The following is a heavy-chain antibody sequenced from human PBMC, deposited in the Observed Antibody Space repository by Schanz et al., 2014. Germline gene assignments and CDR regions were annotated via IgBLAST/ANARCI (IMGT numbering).Heavy chain of an antibody. V-gene: IGHV1-2*02. CDR1: GYTYIAYD. CDR3: ARALFGSGHGDV. J-gene: IGHJ6*02. Sequence: QVPLVQSGAEVKPPGASVRVSCKASGYTYIAYDMHWVRQAPGQGLEWMGWINPNSGDRNYAQKFQGRVTMTRDTSISAAYMELSRLRSDDTAVYYCARALFGSGHGDVWGQGTTVTVSS. CDR2: INPNSGDR. D-gene: IGHD3-10*01.